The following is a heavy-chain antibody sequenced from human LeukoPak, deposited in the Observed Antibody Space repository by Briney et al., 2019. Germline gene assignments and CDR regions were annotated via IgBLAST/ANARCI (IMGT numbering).Heavy chain of an antibody. J-gene: IGHJ4*02. CDR2: INPNSGGT. CDR1: GYTFTGHY. D-gene: IGHD3-9*01. Sequence: ASVKVSCKASGYTFTGHYIHWVRQAPGQGLEWMGWINPNSGGTNYAQKFQGRVTMTRDTSINTAYMELSRLRSDDTAVYYCARAGTKFAPADYWGQGTLVTVSS. V-gene: IGHV1-2*02. CDR3: ARAGTKFAPADY.